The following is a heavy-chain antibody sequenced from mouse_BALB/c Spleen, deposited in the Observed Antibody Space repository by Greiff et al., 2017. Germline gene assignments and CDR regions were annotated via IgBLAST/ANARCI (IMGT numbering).Heavy chain of an antibody. CDR2: IYPGDGDT. CDR3: AREVRRYYYAMDY. Sequence: VQLQQSGPELVKPGASVKISCKASGYAFSSSWMNWVKQRPGQGLEWIGRIYPGDGDTNYNGKFKGKATLTADKSSSTAYMKLSSLTSVDSAVYFCAREVRRYYYAMDYWGQGTSVTVSS. V-gene: IGHV1-82*01. J-gene: IGHJ4*01. D-gene: IGHD2-14*01. CDR1: GYAFSSSW.